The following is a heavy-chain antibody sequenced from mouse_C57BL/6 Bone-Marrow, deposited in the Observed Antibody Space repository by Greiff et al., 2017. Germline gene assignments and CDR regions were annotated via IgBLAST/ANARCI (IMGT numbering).Heavy chain of an antibody. J-gene: IGHJ4*01. Sequence: VKLMESGAELVRPGTSVKVSCKASGYAFTNYLIEWVKQRPGQGLEWIGVINPGSGGTNYNEKFKGKATLTADKSSSTAYMQLSSLTSEDSAVYFCARRIYYDYNAMDYWGQGTSVTVSS. CDR2: INPGSGGT. V-gene: IGHV1-54*01. D-gene: IGHD2-1*01. CDR3: ARRIYYDYNAMDY. CDR1: GYAFTNYL.